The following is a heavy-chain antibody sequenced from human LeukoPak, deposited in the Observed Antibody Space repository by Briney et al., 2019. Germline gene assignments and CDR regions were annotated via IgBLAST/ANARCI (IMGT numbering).Heavy chain of an antibody. V-gene: IGHV3-30*18. CDR3: AKTYGSGSYFPFDP. J-gene: IGHJ5*02. Sequence: GGSLRLSCAASGFTFSSYGMHWVRQAPGKGLEWVAVISYDGSNKYYADSVKGRFTISRDNSKNTLYLQMNSLRAEDTAVYYCAKTYGSGSYFPFDPWGQGTLVTVSS. CDR1: GFTFSSYG. D-gene: IGHD3-10*01. CDR2: ISYDGSNK.